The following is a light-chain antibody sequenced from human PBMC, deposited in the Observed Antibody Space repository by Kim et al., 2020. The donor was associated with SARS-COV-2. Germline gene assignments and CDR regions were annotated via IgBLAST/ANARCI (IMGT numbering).Light chain of an antibody. CDR2: TAS. CDR3: QHYNTRFT. J-gene: IGKJ4*01. Sequence: SVCTRASPTRTARASQSIGCDVGWYQQTPGPAPILLIYTASTTAASIAARCSGGGSRTHFTITISSLQSEDFAVYCYQHYNTRFTFGGGTKVDIK. CDR1: QSIGCD. V-gene: IGKV3D-15*01.